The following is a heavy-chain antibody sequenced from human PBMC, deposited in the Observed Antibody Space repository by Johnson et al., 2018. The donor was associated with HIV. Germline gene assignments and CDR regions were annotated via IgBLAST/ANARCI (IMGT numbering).Heavy chain of an antibody. D-gene: IGHD6-19*01. CDR2: IYSGGST. CDR1: GFTVSHNY. V-gene: IGHV3-66*02. Sequence: VQLVESGGGVVQPGRSLRLSCAASGFTVSHNYMSWVRQAPGEGLEWVSVIYSGGSTYSADSVQCRFTISRDNSNNPLYLQMNSLRPEDTAVYYCARDRPSGWPDAFDIWGQGTMVTVSS. CDR3: ARDRPSGWPDAFDI. J-gene: IGHJ3*02.